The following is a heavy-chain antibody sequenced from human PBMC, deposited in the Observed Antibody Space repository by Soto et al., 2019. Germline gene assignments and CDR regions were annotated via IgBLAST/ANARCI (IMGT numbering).Heavy chain of an antibody. Sequence: ASVKVSCKASGYTFTSYGISWVRQAPGQGLEWMGWISAYNGNTNYAQKLQGRVTMTTDTSTSTAYVELRSLRSDDTAVYYCARHLLRYCSGGSCYSHFQHWGQGTLVTVSS. J-gene: IGHJ1*01. D-gene: IGHD2-15*01. CDR2: ISAYNGNT. CDR3: ARHLLRYCSGGSCYSHFQH. CDR1: GYTFTSYG. V-gene: IGHV1-18*01.